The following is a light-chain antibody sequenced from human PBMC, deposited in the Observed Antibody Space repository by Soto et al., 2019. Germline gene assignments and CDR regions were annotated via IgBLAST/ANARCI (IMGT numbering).Light chain of an antibody. J-gene: IGKJ2*02. CDR2: AAS. CDR1: QSISTY. CDR3: QQSYSTPRT. V-gene: IGKV1-39*01. Sequence: DIQITQSPSSLSASVGDRVTITCRASQSISTYLNWYQQKPGKAPKVLIYAASSLQSGVPSRFSGTGSGTDFILTISSLQPEDFATYYCQQSYSTPRTFGQGTKLEIK.